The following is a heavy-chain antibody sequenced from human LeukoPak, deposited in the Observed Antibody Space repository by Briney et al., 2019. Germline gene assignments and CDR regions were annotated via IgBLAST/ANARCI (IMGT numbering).Heavy chain of an antibody. CDR2: INTDGSTT. D-gene: IGHD3-10*02. CDR1: GFTFSTYW. CDR3: ARGTMIGEY. Sequence: PGGSLRLSCAASGFTFSTYWMHWVRQAPGKGLVWVSRINTDGSTTGYADSVKGRFTISRDNAKNTLYLQMSSLRAEDTAVYYCARGTMIGEYWGQGTLATVSS. J-gene: IGHJ4*02. V-gene: IGHV3-74*01.